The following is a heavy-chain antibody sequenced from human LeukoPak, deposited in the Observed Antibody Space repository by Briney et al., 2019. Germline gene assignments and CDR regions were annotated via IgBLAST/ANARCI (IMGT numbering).Heavy chain of an antibody. D-gene: IGHD6-13*01. V-gene: IGHV1-2*02. Sequence: GASVTVSFKASGYTFTGYYMHWVRQAPGQELEWMGWINPNSGGTNYAQKFQGRVTMTRDTSISTAYMELSRLRSDDTAVYYCAKSSIIAAAGPYYFDYWGQGTLVTVSS. J-gene: IGHJ4*02. CDR3: AKSSIIAAAGPYYFDY. CDR2: INPNSGGT. CDR1: GYTFTGYY.